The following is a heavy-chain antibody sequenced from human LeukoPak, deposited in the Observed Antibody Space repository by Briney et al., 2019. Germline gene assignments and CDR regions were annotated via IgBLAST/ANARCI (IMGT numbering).Heavy chain of an antibody. CDR3: ARGQKELLDAFDI. CDR2: ISGSGGST. V-gene: IGHV3-23*01. CDR1: GFTFSSYA. J-gene: IGHJ3*02. Sequence: GGSLRLSCAASGFTFSSYAMSWVRQAPGKGLEWVSAISGSGGSTYYADSVKGRFTISRDNPKNTLYLQMNSLRAEDTAVYYCARGQKELLDAFDIWGQGTMVTVSS. D-gene: IGHD1-26*01.